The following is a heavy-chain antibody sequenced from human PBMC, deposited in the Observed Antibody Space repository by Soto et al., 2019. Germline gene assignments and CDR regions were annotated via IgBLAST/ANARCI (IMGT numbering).Heavy chain of an antibody. D-gene: IGHD3-3*01. J-gene: IGHJ4*02. CDR3: AKGTTIFGVVSDY. Sequence: PGGSLRLSCAASGFTFSSYAMSWVRQAPGKGLEWVSAISGSGGSTYYADSVKGRFTISRDNSKNTLYLQMNSLRTEDTAVYYCAKGTTIFGVVSDYWGQGTLVTVSS. CDR2: ISGSGGST. CDR1: GFTFSSYA. V-gene: IGHV3-23*01.